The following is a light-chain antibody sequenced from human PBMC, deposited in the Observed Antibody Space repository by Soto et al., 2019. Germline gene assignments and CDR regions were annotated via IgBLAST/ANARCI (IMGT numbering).Light chain of an antibody. V-gene: IGKV3-20*01. CDR1: QSVSSSY. CDR3: QQYGSSPKT. J-gene: IGKJ1*01. CDR2: GAS. Sequence: EIVSTQSPGTLSLSPGERATLSCRASQSVSSSYLAWYQQKPGQAPRLLIYGASSRATRIPDSFSGSGSGTDFTLTISRLEPEDFAVYYCQQYGSSPKTVGQGTKVDIK.